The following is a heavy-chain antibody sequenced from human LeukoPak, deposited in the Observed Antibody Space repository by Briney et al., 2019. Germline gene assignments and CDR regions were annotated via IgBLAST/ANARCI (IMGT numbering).Heavy chain of an antibody. J-gene: IGHJ4*02. V-gene: IGHV3-23*01. D-gene: IGHD2-15*01. CDR1: GFTFSRYA. CDR3: AKVISSGGSCYEY. Sequence: GGPLRLSCAALGFTFSRYATSGVRRAPGKGLEWVSAISGSGGSTYYADSVKGRFTISRDNSKNTLYLQMNSLRAEDTAVYYCAKVISSGGSCYEYWGQGTLVTVSS. CDR2: ISGSGGST.